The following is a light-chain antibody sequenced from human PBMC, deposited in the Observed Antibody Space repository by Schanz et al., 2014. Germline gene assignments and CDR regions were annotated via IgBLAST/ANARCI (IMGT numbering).Light chain of an antibody. CDR1: NSDVGGYNY. CDR3: SSYAGSNNWRV. CDR2: EVS. V-gene: IGLV2-8*01. J-gene: IGLJ2*01. Sequence: QSVLTQPPSASGSPGQSVTISCTGTNSDVGGYNYVSWYQQHPGKAPKLMIYEVSKRPSGVPDRFSGSKSGNTASLTVSGLQAEDEADYYCSSYAGSNNWRVFGGGTKLTVL.